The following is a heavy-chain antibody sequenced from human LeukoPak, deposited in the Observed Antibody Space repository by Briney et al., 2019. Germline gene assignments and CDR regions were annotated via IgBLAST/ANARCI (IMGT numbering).Heavy chain of an antibody. CDR2: IYYSGST. Sequence: SETLSLTCTVSGGSISSYYWSWIRQPPGKGLEWIGYIYYSGSTNYNPSLKSRVTISVDTSKNQFSLKLSSVTAADTAVYYCAREIGINWFDPWGQGTLVTVS. D-gene: IGHD1-14*01. V-gene: IGHV4-59*01. CDR3: AREIGINWFDP. CDR1: GGSISSYY. J-gene: IGHJ5*02.